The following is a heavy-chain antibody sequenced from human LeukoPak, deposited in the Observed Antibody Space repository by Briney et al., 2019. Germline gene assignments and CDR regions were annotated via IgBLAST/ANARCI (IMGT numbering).Heavy chain of an antibody. Sequence: ASVKDSCKASAHTFTGYYMHWVRQAPGQGLEWMGWINPNTGATNYAQKFQGRVTMTRDTSLSTAYMKLSSLRSDDTAVYYCARLGSSDVWGQGTMVTVSS. CDR3: ARLGSSDV. CDR1: AHTFTGYY. CDR2: INPNTGAT. V-gene: IGHV1-2*02. J-gene: IGHJ3*01. D-gene: IGHD3-16*01.